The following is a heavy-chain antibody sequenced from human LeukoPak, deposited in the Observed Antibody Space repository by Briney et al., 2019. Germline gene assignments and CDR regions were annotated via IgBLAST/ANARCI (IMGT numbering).Heavy chain of an antibody. D-gene: IGHD3-10*01. CDR1: GFIFDDHV. Sequence: GGSLRLSCVASGFIFDDHVMHWVRQAPGKGLEWVSGISWNSGSIGYADSVKGQFTISRDNAKNSLYLQMNSLRAEDTALYYCAKDRLHYYGSGSYYDYWGQGTLVTVSS. CDR3: AKDRLHYYGSGSYYDY. CDR2: ISWNSGSI. V-gene: IGHV3-9*01. J-gene: IGHJ4*02.